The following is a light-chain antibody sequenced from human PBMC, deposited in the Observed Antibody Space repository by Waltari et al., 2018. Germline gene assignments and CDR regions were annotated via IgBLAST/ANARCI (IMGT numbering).Light chain of an antibody. J-gene: IGKJ1*01. Sequence: DIVLTQSPLPIPVTPGDPASLYCRASQRLVHTNGYTYLGWYLQKPGQSPQLLFYLASKRSSGVPDRFSGSGSGTDFTLTISRGEAEDVGVYFCMQALQTPQTFGRGTKVEIK. CDR1: QRLVHTNGYTY. CDR3: MQALQTPQT. V-gene: IGKV2-28*01. CDR2: LAS.